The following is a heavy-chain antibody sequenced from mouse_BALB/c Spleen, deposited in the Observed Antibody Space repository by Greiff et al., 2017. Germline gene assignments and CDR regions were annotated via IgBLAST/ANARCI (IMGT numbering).Heavy chain of an antibody. Sequence: VQLQQSGAELVKPGASVKLSCTASGFNIKDTYMHWVKQRPEQGLEWIGRIDPANGNTKYDPKFQGKATITADTSSNTAYLQLSSLTSEDTAVYYCAPYGNYAWFAYWGHGTLVTVSA. CDR2: IDPANGNT. CDR3: APYGNYAWFAY. V-gene: IGHV14-3*02. D-gene: IGHD2-10*02. CDR1: GFNIKDTY. J-gene: IGHJ3*01.